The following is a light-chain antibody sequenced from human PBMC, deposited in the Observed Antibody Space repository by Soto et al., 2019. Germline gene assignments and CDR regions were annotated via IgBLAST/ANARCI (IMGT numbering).Light chain of an antibody. V-gene: IGLV2-23*01. CDR1: SGDVGTHDL. Sequence: QSALTQPASVSGSPGQSITISCTGTSGDVGTHDLVSWYQHHPGAAPKLMIYEATRRPSGISNRFSGSKSGNTASLTISGLQAEDEAAYYCCSFAGSNSWVFGGGTKVTVL. CDR2: EAT. CDR3: CSFAGSNSWV. J-gene: IGLJ3*02.